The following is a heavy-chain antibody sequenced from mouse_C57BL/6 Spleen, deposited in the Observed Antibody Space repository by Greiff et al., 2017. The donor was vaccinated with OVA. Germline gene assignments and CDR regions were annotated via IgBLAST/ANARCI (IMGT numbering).Heavy chain of an antibody. V-gene: IGHV5-9*01. CDR2: ISGGGGNT. Sequence: EVMLVESGGGLVKPGGSLKLSCAASGFTFSSYTMSWVRQTPEKRLEWVATISGGGGNTYYPDSVKGRFTISRDNAKNTLYLQMSSLRSEDTALYYCARQPFYGSSPTYAMDYWGQGTSVTVSS. CDR3: ARQPFYGSSPTYAMDY. J-gene: IGHJ4*01. D-gene: IGHD1-1*01. CDR1: GFTFSSYT.